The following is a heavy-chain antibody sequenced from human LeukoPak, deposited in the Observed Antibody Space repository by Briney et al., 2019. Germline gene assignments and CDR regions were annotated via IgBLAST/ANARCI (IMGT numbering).Heavy chain of an antibody. D-gene: IGHD1-26*01. CDR3: ARDKRSSPYYLFDY. CDR2: INTGTGKT. V-gene: IGHV1-3*04. Sequence: ASVKVSCKTSGYTFSMNVIHWMCQAPGQRLEWMGWINTGTGKTKYSQKFQGRLSITRDTSANTTSMELSSLRSEDTAMFYCARDKRSSPYYLFDYWGQGTLVTVSS. CDR1: GYTFSMNV. J-gene: IGHJ4*02.